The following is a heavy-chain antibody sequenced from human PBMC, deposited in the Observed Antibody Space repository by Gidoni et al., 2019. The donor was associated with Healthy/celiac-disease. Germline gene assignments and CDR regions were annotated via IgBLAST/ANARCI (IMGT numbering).Heavy chain of an antibody. CDR1: GFTFSDYY. V-gene: IGHV3-11*06. CDR3: ARRDIVVVPAAIDAFDI. Sequence: QVQLVESGGGLVKPGGSLRLSCAASGFTFSDYYMSWIRQAPGKGLEWVSYMSSSSSYTNYADSVKGRFTISRDNAKNSLYLQMNSLRAEDTAVYYCARRDIVVVPAAIDAFDIWGQGTMVTVSS. D-gene: IGHD2-2*02. J-gene: IGHJ3*02. CDR2: MSSSSSYT.